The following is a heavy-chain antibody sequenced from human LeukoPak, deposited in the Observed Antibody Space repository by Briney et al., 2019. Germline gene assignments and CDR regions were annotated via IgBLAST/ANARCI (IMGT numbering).Heavy chain of an antibody. V-gene: IGHV3-23*01. CDR2: ISDTGNK. J-gene: IGHJ4*02. D-gene: IGHD2-15*01. Sequence: SGGSLRLSCAASGFTFDDYGMNWVRQAPGKGLEWVSAISDTGNKYHADSVKGRFTISRDSSKNTLFLQMNRLRPEDAAVYYCAKAPVTTCRGAFCYPFDYWGLGTLVTVSS. CDR3: AKAPVTTCRGAFCYPFDY. CDR1: GFTFDDYG.